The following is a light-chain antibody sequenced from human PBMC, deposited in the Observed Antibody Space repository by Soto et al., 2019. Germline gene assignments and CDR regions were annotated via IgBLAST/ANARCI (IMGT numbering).Light chain of an antibody. Sequence: QSVLTQPPSVSGAPGQRVTISCTGSSSNIGAGYDVHWYQQFPGTAPKLLIYGNSNRPSGVPDRFSGSKSGTSASLAITGLQAEDEADYYCQSYDSSLSGGFGSGTKLTVL. J-gene: IGLJ1*01. CDR3: QSYDSSLSGG. CDR1: SSNIGAGYD. V-gene: IGLV1-40*01. CDR2: GNS.